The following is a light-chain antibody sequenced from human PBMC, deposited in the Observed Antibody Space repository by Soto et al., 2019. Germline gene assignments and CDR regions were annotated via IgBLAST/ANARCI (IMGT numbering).Light chain of an antibody. CDR1: SSNIGSNT. Sequence: QSALTQPPSASGTPGQRVTISCSGSSSNIGSNTVNWYQQLPGTAPKLLIYSSNLRPSGVPDRFSGSKSGTSASLAISGLQYDYEADYYCSAWDGSLNGWVFGGGTKLTVL. J-gene: IGLJ3*02. V-gene: IGLV1-44*01. CDR2: SSN. CDR3: SAWDGSLNGWV.